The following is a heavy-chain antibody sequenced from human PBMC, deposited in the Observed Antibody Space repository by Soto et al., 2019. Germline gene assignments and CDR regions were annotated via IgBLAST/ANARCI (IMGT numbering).Heavy chain of an antibody. Sequence: QAQLVESGGGVVQPGRSLRLSCAASGFTFSSYGMHWVRQAPGKGLEWVAIIWYDGSNKYYADSVKGRFTISRDSAKNSLYLQMNSRRAEDTAVDYCAGVGSSGAFDCWGQGTLVPVSS. V-gene: IGHV3-33*01. CDR1: GFTFSSYG. D-gene: IGHD6-13*01. CDR3: AGVGSSGAFDC. J-gene: IGHJ4*02. CDR2: IWYDGSNK.